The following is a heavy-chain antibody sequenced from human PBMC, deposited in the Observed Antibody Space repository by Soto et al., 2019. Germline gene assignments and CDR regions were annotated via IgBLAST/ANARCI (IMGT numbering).Heavy chain of an antibody. CDR3: ARGYRYNWNYCDY. CDR1: GFTFSSYD. J-gene: IGHJ4*02. Sequence: EVQLVESGGGLVQPGGSLRLSCAASGFTFSSYDMHWVRQATGIGLEWVSAIGTAGDTYYPGSVKGRFTISRENAKNSLYLQMNSLRAGDTAVYYCARGYRYNWNYCDYWGQGTLVTVSS. CDR2: IGTAGDT. V-gene: IGHV3-13*01. D-gene: IGHD1-20*01.